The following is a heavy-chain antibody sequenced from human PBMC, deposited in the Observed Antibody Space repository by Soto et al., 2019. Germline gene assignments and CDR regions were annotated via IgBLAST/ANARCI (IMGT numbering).Heavy chain of an antibody. CDR1: GYTITSYD. CDR2: MNPNSGNT. Sequence: ASVKVSCKASGYTITSYDINWVRQATGQGLEWMGWMNPNSGNTGYAQKFQGRVTMTRNTSISTAYMELSSLRSEDTAVYYCARGPEVRGVITYYFDYWGQGTLVTVSS. D-gene: IGHD3-10*01. J-gene: IGHJ4*02. V-gene: IGHV1-8*01. CDR3: ARGPEVRGVITYYFDY.